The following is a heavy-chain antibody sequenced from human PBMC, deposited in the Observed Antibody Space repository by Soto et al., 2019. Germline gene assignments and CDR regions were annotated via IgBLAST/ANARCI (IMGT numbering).Heavy chain of an antibody. CDR2: ISSSSYI. CDR3: ARDLYGPGRGWFDP. D-gene: IGHD3-10*01. CDR1: GFTFSSYS. V-gene: IGHV3-21*01. Sequence: EVQLVESGGGLVKPGGSLRLSCAASGFTFSSYSMNWVRQAPGKGLEWVSSISSSSYIYYADSVKGRFTISRDNAKNSLYLQMNSLRAEDTAVYYCARDLYGPGRGWFDPWGQGTLVTVSS. J-gene: IGHJ5*02.